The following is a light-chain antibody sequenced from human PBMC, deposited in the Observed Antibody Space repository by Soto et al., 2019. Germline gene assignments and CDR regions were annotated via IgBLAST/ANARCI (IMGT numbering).Light chain of an antibody. V-gene: IGKV3-11*01. CDR1: QSVSSY. Sequence: EIVLTQSPATVSLSPMEIASLSFRASQSVSSYLAWYQHKPGQAPRLLIYDASKRATGIPARFSGSASGTDFTLTISSLETEDFAVYYCQQSSDSSTFGQGTRLEIK. J-gene: IGKJ5*01. CDR3: QQSSDSST. CDR2: DAS.